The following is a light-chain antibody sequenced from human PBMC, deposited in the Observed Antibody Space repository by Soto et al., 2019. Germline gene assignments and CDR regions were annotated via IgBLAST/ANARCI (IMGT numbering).Light chain of an antibody. CDR3: CSYAGSIAFYV. J-gene: IGLJ1*01. V-gene: IGLV2-23*01. CDR1: SSDVGSYNL. Sequence: QSALTQPASVSGSPGQSITISCTGTSSDVGSYNLVSWYQQHPGKAPKLMIYEGSKRPSGVSNRFSGSKSGNTASLTISGLQAEDEADDYCCSYAGSIAFYVFGTGTKVTVL. CDR2: EGS.